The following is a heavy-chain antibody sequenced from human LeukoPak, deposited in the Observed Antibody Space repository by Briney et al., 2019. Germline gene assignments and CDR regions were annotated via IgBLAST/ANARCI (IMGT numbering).Heavy chain of an antibody. D-gene: IGHD3-10*01. V-gene: IGHV5-51*01. J-gene: IGHJ5*02. CDR1: GYSLSDYW. Sequence: GESLKISCKGSGYSLSDYWIGWVRQMPGKGLEWMGIIYPGDSDIRYSPSFQGQVTISADKSISTAYLQWSSLKASDTAMYYCARQRFTMRAYAGNWFDPWGQGTLVTVSS. CDR2: IYPGDSDI. CDR3: ARQRFTMRAYAGNWFDP.